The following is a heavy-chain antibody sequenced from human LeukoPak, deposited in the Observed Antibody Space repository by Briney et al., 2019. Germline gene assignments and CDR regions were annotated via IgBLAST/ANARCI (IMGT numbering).Heavy chain of an antibody. CDR1: GYTFTGYY. V-gene: IGHV1-2*06. D-gene: IGHD1-26*01. J-gene: IGHJ3*02. CDR2: INPNSGGT. Sequence: ASVKVSCKASGYTFTGYYMHWVRQAPGQGLEWMGRINPNSGGTNYAQKFQGRVTMTRDTSISTAYMELSRLRSDDTAVYYCARDSGSLDDAFDIWGQGTMVTVSS. CDR3: ARDSGSLDDAFDI.